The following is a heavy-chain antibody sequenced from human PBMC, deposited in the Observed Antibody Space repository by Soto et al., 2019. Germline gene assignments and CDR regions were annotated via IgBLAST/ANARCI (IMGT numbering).Heavy chain of an antibody. D-gene: IGHD2-15*01. CDR1: GFTFSSYW. CDR3: ATPGDCSGGSCYTHDAFDI. Sequence: GGSLRLSCAASGFTFSSYWMHWVRQAPGKGLVWVSRINSDGSSTSYADSVKGRFTISRDNAKNTLYLQMNSLRAEDTAVYYCATPGDCSGGSCYTHDAFDIWGQGTMVTVSS. J-gene: IGHJ3*02. CDR2: INSDGSST. V-gene: IGHV3-74*01.